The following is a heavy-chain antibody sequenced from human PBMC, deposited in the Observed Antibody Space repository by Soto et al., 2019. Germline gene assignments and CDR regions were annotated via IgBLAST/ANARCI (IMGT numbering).Heavy chain of an antibody. J-gene: IGHJ4*02. D-gene: IGHD1-26*01. Sequence: LVKVSCKASGGTFSSYAISWVRQAPGQGLEWMGGIIPIFGTANYAQKFQGRVTITADESTSTAYMELSSLRSEDTAVYYCAREVSGSYSENYYFDYWGQGTLVTVSS. CDR2: IIPIFGTA. CDR1: GGTFSSYA. CDR3: AREVSGSYSENYYFDY. V-gene: IGHV1-69*13.